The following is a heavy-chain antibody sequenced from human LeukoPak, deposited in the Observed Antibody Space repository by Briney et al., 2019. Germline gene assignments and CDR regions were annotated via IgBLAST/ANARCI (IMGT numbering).Heavy chain of an antibody. Sequence: SETVSLTCAVSGGSISSYYWSWIRQPPGKGLEWIGYIYYSGSTNYNPSLKSRVTISVDTSKNQFSLKLSSVTAADTAVYYCARFPYYDFWSGYYTGSEVQHWGQGTLVTVSS. CDR3: ARFPYYDFWSGYYTGSEVQH. J-gene: IGHJ1*01. D-gene: IGHD3-3*01. CDR2: IYYSGST. V-gene: IGHV4-59*01. CDR1: GGSISSYY.